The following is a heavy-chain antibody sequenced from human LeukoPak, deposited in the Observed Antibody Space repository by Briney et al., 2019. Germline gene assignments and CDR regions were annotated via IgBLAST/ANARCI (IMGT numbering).Heavy chain of an antibody. CDR2: INRSGST. V-gene: IGHV4-34*01. Sequence: AETLCLTCAVYGGSFSGYYWSWVRQPPGKGLEWIGEINRSGSTNYNAALKSRVTISLDTSKNQFSLKLRSLTAADTAVYYCAREDDYGGSHWGQGTLVTVSS. CDR3: AREDDYGGSH. J-gene: IGHJ4*02. D-gene: IGHD4-23*01. CDR1: GGSFSGYY.